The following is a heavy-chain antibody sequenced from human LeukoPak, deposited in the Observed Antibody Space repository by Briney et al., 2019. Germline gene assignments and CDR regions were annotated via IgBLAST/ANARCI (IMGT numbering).Heavy chain of an antibody. D-gene: IGHD2-15*01. CDR2: ISSSSSYI. V-gene: IGHV3-21*01. CDR3: ARDFMDIVVVVAANLYYYGMDV. J-gene: IGHJ6*02. CDR1: GFTFSSYS. Sequence: PGGSLRLSCAASGFTFSSYSMNWVRQAPGKGLEWVSSISSSSSYIYYADSVKGRFTISRDNAKNSLYLQMNSLRAEDTAVYYCARDFMDIVVVVAANLYYYGMDVWGQGTTVTVSS.